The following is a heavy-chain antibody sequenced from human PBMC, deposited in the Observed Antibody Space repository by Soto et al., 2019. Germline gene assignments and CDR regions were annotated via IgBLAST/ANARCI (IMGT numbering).Heavy chain of an antibody. CDR2: IYTGGGT. V-gene: IGHV3-66*01. J-gene: IGHJ4*02. CDR1: GLTVSTNP. CDR3: TRDGSGN. Sequence: EVQLVESGGGLVQPGGSLRLSCAASGLTVSTNPMSWVRQAPGKGLEWVSVIYTGGGTHYADSVKGRFTISRDNSKNTVNLQMNRLRPEDTAVYYCTRDGSGNWGQGTLVTVSS.